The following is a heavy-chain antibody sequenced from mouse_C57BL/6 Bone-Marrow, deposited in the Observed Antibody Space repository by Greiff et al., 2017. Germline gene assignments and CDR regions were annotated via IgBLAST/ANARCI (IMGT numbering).Heavy chain of an antibody. D-gene: IGHD2-4*01. CDR1: GFTFSDYG. CDR3: ARTLYYDYEDREKYYAIDY. J-gene: IGHJ4*01. Sequence: EVKLMESGGGLVKPGGSLKLSCAASGFTFSDYGMHWVRQAPEKGLEWVAYISSGSSTIYYADTVKGRFTISRDNAKNTLFLQMTSLRSEDTAMYYCARTLYYDYEDREKYYAIDYWGQGTTVTVSS. V-gene: IGHV5-17*01. CDR2: ISSGSSTI.